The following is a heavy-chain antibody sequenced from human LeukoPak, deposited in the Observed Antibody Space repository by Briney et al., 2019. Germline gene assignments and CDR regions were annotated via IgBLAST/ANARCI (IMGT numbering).Heavy chain of an antibody. CDR3: ARDQGDSPPAARRRPFDY. D-gene: IGHD6-6*01. Sequence: GGSLRLSCAASGFTFSSYSMNWVRQAPGKGLEWVSSISSSSSYIYYADSVKGRFTISRDNAKNSLYLLMNSLRAEDTAVYYCARDQGDSPPAARRRPFDYWGQGTLVTVSS. CDR1: GFTFSSYS. CDR2: ISSSSSYI. V-gene: IGHV3-21*01. J-gene: IGHJ4*02.